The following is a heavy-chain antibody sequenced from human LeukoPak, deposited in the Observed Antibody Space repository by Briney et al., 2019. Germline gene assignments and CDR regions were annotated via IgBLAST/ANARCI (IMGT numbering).Heavy chain of an antibody. D-gene: IGHD3-3*01. CDR2: IIPIFGIA. CDR3: ARSPHDFLSGYSENVLDY. V-gene: IGHV1-69*04. Sequence: SVKVSCKASGGTFSSYAISWVRQAPGQGLEWMGRIIPIFGIANYAQKFQGRVTITADKSTSTAYMELSSLRSEDTAVYYCARSPHDFLSGYSENVLDYWGQGTLVTVSS. J-gene: IGHJ4*02. CDR1: GGTFSSYA.